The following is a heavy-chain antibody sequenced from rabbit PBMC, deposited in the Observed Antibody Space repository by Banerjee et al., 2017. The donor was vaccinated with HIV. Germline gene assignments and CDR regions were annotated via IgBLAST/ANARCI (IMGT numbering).Heavy chain of an antibody. D-gene: IGHD4-1*01. Sequence: QSLEESGGDLVQPGASLTLTCTASGFDFSSNAMCWVRQAPGKGLEWIACINTSSGNTVYATWAKGRFTISKTSWTTVTLQMTSLTAADTATYFCARDLAGVIGWNFSLWGPGTLVTVS. J-gene: IGHJ4*01. CDR2: INTSSGNT. CDR1: GFDFSSNA. V-gene: IGHV1S40*01. CDR3: ARDLAGVIGWNFSL.